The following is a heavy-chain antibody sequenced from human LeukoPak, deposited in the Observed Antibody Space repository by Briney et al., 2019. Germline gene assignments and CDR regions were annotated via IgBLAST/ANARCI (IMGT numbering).Heavy chain of an antibody. D-gene: IGHD2-8*01. CDR3: ARGPGMQYYYYYMDV. Sequence: ASVKVSCKASGYTFTGYYMHWVRQAPGQGLEWMGWINPNSGGTNYAQKFQGRVTITADKSTSTAYKELSSLRSEDTAVYYCARGPGMQYYYYYMDVWGKGTTVTVSS. V-gene: IGHV1-2*02. J-gene: IGHJ6*03. CDR2: INPNSGGT. CDR1: GYTFTGYY.